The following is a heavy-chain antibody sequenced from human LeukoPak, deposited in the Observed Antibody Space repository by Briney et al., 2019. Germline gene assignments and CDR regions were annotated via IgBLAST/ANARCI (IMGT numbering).Heavy chain of an antibody. D-gene: IGHD4-11*01. CDR3: ARGRVSSSTWYSTYYYYFYMDV. CDR1: DDSITMYY. CDR2: VDVTVGT. J-gene: IGHJ6*03. V-gene: IGHV4-59*01. Sequence: SETLSLTCSVSDDSITMYYWTWIRQPPGKGLGWIGYVDVTVGTTFNTSLNGRVSLPRDTSNNLFSLRLRSLTAADPAVYVCARGRVSSSTWYSTYYYYFYMDVWGKGTTVTVSS.